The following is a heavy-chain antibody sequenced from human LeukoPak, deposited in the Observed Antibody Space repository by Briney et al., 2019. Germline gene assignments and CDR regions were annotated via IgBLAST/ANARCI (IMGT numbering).Heavy chain of an antibody. CDR3: ARDIAVAATGGAFDY. Sequence: GGSLRLSCAASGFTFDDYTMYWVRQPPGKGLEWVSLLTWNADRTYYADSVKGRFTISRDNSENSLYLQMNSLKIEDTALYYCARDIAVAATGGAFDYWGQGTLVTVSS. D-gene: IGHD2-15*01. V-gene: IGHV3-43*01. J-gene: IGHJ4*02. CDR2: LTWNADRT. CDR1: GFTFDDYT.